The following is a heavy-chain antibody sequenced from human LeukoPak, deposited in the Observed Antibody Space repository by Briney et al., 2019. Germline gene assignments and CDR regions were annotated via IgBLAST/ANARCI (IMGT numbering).Heavy chain of an antibody. D-gene: IGHD3-3*01. V-gene: IGHV4-34*01. CDR1: GGSFSGYY. Sequence: SETLSLTCAVYGGSFSGYYWSWIRQPPGKGLEWIGEINHSGSTNYNPSLKSRVTISVDTSKNQFSLKLSSVTAADTAVYYCARRITIFGVVLPKHAFDIWGQGTMVTVSS. CDR2: INHSGST. J-gene: IGHJ3*02. CDR3: ARRITIFGVVLPKHAFDI.